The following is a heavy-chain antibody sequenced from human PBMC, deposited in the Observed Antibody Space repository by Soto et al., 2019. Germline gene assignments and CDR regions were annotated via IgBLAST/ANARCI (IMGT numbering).Heavy chain of an antibody. Sequence: EVQLVESGGDLVQPGRSLRLSCAASGFTFDDYPMHWVRQAPGKGLEWVSGISWNSGILAYADSVRGRFSISRDNANKPLYLQMNGLRTEDTALYFCSKNRLMSIFGHASDGGAMGGRATVATVSS. CDR2: ISWNSGIL. J-gene: IGHJ3*01. CDR1: GFTFDDYP. CDR3: SKNRLMSIFGHASDGGAM. D-gene: IGHD3-3*01. V-gene: IGHV3-9*01.